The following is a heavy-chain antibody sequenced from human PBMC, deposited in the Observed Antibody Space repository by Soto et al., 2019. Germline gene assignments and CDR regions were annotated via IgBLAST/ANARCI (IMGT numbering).Heavy chain of an antibody. J-gene: IGHJ4*02. CDR3: ASPYYDYIWGSYRRGTNRY. Sequence: QVQLQQWGAGLLKPSETLSLTCAVYGGSFSGYYWSWIRQPPGKGLEWIGEINHSGSTNYNPSLKSRVTRSVDTSKNQFSLKLSSVTAADTAVYYCASPYYDYIWGSYRRGTNRYWGQGTLVTVSS. CDR2: INHSGST. CDR1: GGSFSGYY. V-gene: IGHV4-34*01. D-gene: IGHD3-16*02.